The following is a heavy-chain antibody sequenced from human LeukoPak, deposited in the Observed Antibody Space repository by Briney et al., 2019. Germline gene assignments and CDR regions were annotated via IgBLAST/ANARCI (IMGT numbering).Heavy chain of an antibody. Sequence: SETLSLTCNVSGGSISNNNYFWAWIRQPPGKGLEWLGSIFYTGTAYYNPSLESPVTMSVDTSKNQFSLKLSSVTAADTAVYYCARTTVGFFDYWGQGTLVTVSS. J-gene: IGHJ4*02. CDR2: IFYTGTA. CDR3: ARTTVGFFDY. V-gene: IGHV4-39*07. D-gene: IGHD4-17*01. CDR1: GGSISNNNYF.